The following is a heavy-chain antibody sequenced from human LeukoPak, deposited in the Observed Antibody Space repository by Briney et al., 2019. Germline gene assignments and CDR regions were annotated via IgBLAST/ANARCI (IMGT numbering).Heavy chain of an antibody. J-gene: IGHJ4*02. D-gene: IGHD6-19*01. CDR2: FYYSGNT. Sequence: PSETLSLTCTVSGGSISSSTYYWGWIRQPPGKELEWIGSFYYSGNTYYNPSLKSRVTMSVDTSKNQFSLKLSSVTAADSAVYYCAREASSGWHIDYWGQGTLVTVSS. CDR3: AREASSGWHIDY. V-gene: IGHV4-39*07. CDR1: GGSISSSTYY.